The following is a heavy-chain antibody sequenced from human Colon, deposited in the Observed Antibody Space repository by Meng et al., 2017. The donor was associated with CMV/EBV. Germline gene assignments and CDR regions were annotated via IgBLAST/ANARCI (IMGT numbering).Heavy chain of an antibody. CDR2: IHPNTGAT. Sequence: QVQLVQSGDEVKKPGASVKVSCKASGYTFTDHYLHWVRQAPGQGLEWMGRIHPNTGATDYAQEFRGRVTMTRDTSINTVYMEVNSLTSDDTAVYYCTREGFDYWGQGALVTVSS. CDR3: TREGFDY. V-gene: IGHV1-2*06. CDR1: GYTFTDHY. J-gene: IGHJ4*02.